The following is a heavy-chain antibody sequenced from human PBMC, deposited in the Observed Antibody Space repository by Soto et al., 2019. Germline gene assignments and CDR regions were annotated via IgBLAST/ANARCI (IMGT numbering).Heavy chain of an antibody. CDR2: RYYSEST. V-gene: IGHV4-31*03. J-gene: IGHJ4*02. CDR3: ARTKCSGGSCYSWCLDY. CDR1: GGALTTGGYS. D-gene: IGHD2-15*01. Sequence: PXXTLSLPGTVSGGALTTGGYSWRWIRQLPGKGLEWIGHRYYSESTYYNPSLKSRVSISLYTSKNQFSLKLSFVTAADTPMYYCARTKCSGGSCYSWCLDYWGQGTPGTVSA.